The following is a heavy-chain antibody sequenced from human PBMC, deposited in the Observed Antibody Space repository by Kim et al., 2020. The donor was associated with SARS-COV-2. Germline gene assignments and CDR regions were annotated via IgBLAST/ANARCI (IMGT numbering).Heavy chain of an antibody. V-gene: IGHV1-69*13. CDR2: IIPIFGTA. Sequence: SVKVSCKASGGTFSSYAISWVRQAPGQGLEWMGGIIPIFGTANYAQKFQGRVTITADESTSTAYMELSSLRSEDTAVYYCARDEWEPPPPGMDVWGQGTTVTVSS. D-gene: IGHD1-26*01. CDR1: GGTFSSYA. CDR3: ARDEWEPPPPGMDV. J-gene: IGHJ6*02.